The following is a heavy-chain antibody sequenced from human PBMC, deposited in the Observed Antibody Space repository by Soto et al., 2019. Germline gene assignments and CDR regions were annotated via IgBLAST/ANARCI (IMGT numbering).Heavy chain of an antibody. V-gene: IGHV1-3*01. D-gene: IGHD2-2*01. CDR3: AKDRFGSTSSYYYYMDV. CDR1: GYTFTSYA. J-gene: IGHJ6*03. CDR2: INAGNGNT. Sequence: ASVKVSCKASGYTFTSYAMHWVRQAPGQRLEWMGWINAGNGNTKYSQKFQGRVTITRDTSASTAYMELSSLRAEDTAVYYCAKDRFGSTSSYYYYMDVWGKGTTVTVSS.